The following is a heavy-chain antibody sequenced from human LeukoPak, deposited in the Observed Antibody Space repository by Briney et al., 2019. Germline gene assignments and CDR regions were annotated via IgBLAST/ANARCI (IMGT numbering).Heavy chain of an antibody. Sequence: SETLSLTCTVSGGSISSGSYYWSWIRQPAGKALEWIGEISHGGNTNYNPSLESRVTISIDTSKSQFSLNLTSVTAADTAVYFCARRYCSATSCSYGFDFWDRGTMGTVSS. CDR3: ARRYCSATSCSYGFDF. J-gene: IGHJ3*01. V-gene: IGHV4-61*10. D-gene: IGHD2-2*01. CDR1: GGSISSGSYY. CDR2: ISHGGNT.